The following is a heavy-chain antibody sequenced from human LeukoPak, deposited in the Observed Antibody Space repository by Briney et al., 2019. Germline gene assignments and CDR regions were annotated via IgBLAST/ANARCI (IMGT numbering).Heavy chain of an antibody. V-gene: IGHV4-39*07. CDR1: GGSISSSSYY. D-gene: IGHD2-15*01. J-gene: IGHJ4*02. CDR2: INHSGST. CDR3: ARGERCSGGSCYLGFDY. Sequence: PSETLSLTCTVSGGSISSSSYYWGWIRQPPGKGLEWIGEINHSGSTNYNPSLKSRVTISVDTSKNQFSLKLSSVTAADTAVYYCARGERCSGGSCYLGFDYWGQGTLVTVSS.